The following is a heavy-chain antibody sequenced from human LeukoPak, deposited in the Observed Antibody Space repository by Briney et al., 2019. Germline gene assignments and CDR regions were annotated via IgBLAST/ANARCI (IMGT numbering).Heavy chain of an antibody. CDR3: AKRIAVVGPYFDY. CDR2: IYSGGST. J-gene: IGHJ4*02. D-gene: IGHD6-19*01. V-gene: IGHV3-66*04. CDR1: GFTVSSNY. Sequence: PGGSLRLSCAASGFTVSSNYMSWVRQAPGKGLEWVSVIYSGGSTYYADSVKGRFSISRDNSKNTLYLQMDSLGAEDTAVYYCAKRIAVVGPYFDYWGQGTLVTVSS.